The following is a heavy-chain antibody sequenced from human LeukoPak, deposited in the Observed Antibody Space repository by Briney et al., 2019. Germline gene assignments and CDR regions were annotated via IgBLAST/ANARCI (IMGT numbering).Heavy chain of an antibody. CDR2: ISSDGSST. V-gene: IGHV3-74*01. CDR3: ARDLNLYDSSGYYPR. J-gene: IGHJ4*02. D-gene: IGHD3-22*01. CDR1: GFTFSSYW. Sequence: GGSLRLSCTASGFTFSSYWMHWVRQAPGKGLVWVSRISSDGSSTRYADSVKGRFTISRDNAKNTLYLQMNSVRAEDTAVYYCARDLNLYDSSGYYPRWGQGTLVTVSS.